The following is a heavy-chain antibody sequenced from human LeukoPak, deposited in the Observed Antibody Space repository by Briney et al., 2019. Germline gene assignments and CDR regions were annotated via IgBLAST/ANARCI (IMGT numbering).Heavy chain of an antibody. CDR3: AKDLWRGYYDSSGYYSPLHY. Sequence: GGSLRLSCEASGFTFSSYGMHWVRQAPGKGLEWVAFIRYDGSNKYYADSVKGRFTISRDNSKNTLYLQMNSLRAEDTAVYYCAKDLWRGYYDSSGYYSPLHYWGQGTLVTVSS. CDR2: IRYDGSNK. V-gene: IGHV3-30*02. J-gene: IGHJ4*02. CDR1: GFTFSSYG. D-gene: IGHD3-22*01.